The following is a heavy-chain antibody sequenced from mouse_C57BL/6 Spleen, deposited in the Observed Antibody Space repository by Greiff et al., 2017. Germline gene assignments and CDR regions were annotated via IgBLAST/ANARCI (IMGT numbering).Heavy chain of an antibody. J-gene: IGHJ3*01. Sequence: VQLQQSGAELARPGASVKLSCKASGYTFTSYGISWVKQRTGQGLEWIGEIYPRSGNTYYNEKFKGKATLTADKSSSTAYMELRSLPSEDSAVYFCAKDYYGSSLAYWGQGTLVTVSA. V-gene: IGHV1-81*01. CDR1: GYTFTSYG. CDR2: IYPRSGNT. CDR3: AKDYYGSSLAY. D-gene: IGHD1-1*01.